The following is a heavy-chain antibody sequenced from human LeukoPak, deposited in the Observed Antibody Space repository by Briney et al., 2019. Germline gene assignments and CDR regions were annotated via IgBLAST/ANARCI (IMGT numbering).Heavy chain of an antibody. CDR2: IYSGSGT. Sequence: GGSLRLSCAASGFTVSSNYMSWVRQAPGKGLEWVSVIYSGSGTYYADSVKGRFTISRDNSKNTLYLQMNSLRAEDTAVYYCARVPYDSSGYGVFDYWGQGTLVTVSS. CDR1: GFTVSSNY. V-gene: IGHV3-66*01. J-gene: IGHJ4*02. D-gene: IGHD3-22*01. CDR3: ARVPYDSSGYGVFDY.